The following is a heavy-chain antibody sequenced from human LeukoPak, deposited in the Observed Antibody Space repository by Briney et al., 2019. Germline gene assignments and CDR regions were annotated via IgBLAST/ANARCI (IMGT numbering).Heavy chain of an antibody. CDR3: ARDYVGATSVDDY. Sequence: SETLSLTCTVSGGSISSYYWGWIRQPPGKGLEWIGSIYHSGSTYYNPSLKSRVTISVDTSKNQFSLKLSSVTAADTAVYYCARDYVGATSVDDYWGQGTLVTVSS. CDR1: GGSISSYY. V-gene: IGHV4-38-2*02. CDR2: IYHSGST. D-gene: IGHD1-26*01. J-gene: IGHJ4*02.